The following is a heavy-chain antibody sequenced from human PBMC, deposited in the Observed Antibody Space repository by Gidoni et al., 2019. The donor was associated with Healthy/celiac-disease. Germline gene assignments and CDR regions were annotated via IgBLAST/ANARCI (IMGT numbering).Heavy chain of an antibody. V-gene: IGHV6-1*01. J-gene: IGHJ4*02. CDR2: TYYRYKWYN. D-gene: IGHD3-16*02. CDR3: ARTWITFGGVIVYYFDY. CDR1: GASVSSNSAA. Sequence: QVQLQQSGPGLVKPSHTLSLTCAISGASVSSNSAAWNWIRQSPSRGIEWLGRTYYRYKWYNDYAVSVKSRITINPDTSKNQFSLRVNSVTPEDTAVYYWARTWITFGGVIVYYFDYWGQGTLVTVSS.